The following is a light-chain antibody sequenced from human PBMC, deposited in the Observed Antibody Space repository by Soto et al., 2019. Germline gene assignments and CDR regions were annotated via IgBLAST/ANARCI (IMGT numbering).Light chain of an antibody. Sequence: DIVLTPSPATLSLSPGERASLSCSASQSITSGFLAWYQLKPGQAPRLLIFGASDMATGIPGRFSGSGSGTDFTLTISRLEPKDFAVYYCQQFGSDVTFGQGTKVDI. V-gene: IGKV3-20*01. CDR2: GAS. CDR3: QQFGSDVT. CDR1: QSITSGF. J-gene: IGKJ1*01.